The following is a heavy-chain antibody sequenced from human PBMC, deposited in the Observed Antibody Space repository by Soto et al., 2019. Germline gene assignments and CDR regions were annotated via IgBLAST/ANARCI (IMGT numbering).Heavy chain of an antibody. Sequence: ETLSLTCTVSGGSISSSSYYWGWIRQPPGKGLEWIVSIYYSGSTYYNPSLKSRVTISVDTSKNQFSLKLSSVTAADTAVYYCARPIHDFWSGYESIGFDPWGQGTLVTVSS. CDR1: GGSISSSSYY. CDR2: IYYSGST. J-gene: IGHJ5*02. V-gene: IGHV4-39*01. CDR3: ARPIHDFWSGYESIGFDP. D-gene: IGHD3-3*01.